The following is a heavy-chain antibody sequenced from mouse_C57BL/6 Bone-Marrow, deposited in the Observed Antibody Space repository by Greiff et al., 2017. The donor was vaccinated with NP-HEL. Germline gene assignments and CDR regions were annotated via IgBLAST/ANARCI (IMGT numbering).Heavy chain of an antibody. CDR3: AGLTGTGDYAMDY. J-gene: IGHJ4*01. CDR2: IYPGSGNT. V-gene: IGHV1-76*01. Sequence: VQLQESGAELVRPGASVKLSCKASGYTFTDYYINWVKQRPGQGLEWIARIYPGSGNTYYNEKFKGKATLTAEKSSSTAYMQLSSLTSEDSAVYFCAGLTGTGDYAMDYWGQGTSVTVSS. CDR1: GYTFTDYY. D-gene: IGHD4-1*01.